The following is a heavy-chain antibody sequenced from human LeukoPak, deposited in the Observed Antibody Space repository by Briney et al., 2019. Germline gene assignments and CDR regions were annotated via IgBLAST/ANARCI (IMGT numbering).Heavy chain of an antibody. CDR3: ARCTGGDCGGAFDI. Sequence: ASVKVSCKTSGNTFTNYDINWLRQATGQGLKWMGWMNPNTGNADSAQKFQGRVTMTRNISISTAYMELSSLRFEDTAVYYCARCTGGDCGGAFDIWGQGTMVTVSS. J-gene: IGHJ3*02. CDR1: GNTFTNYD. CDR2: MNPNTGNA. D-gene: IGHD2-21*02. V-gene: IGHV1-8*01.